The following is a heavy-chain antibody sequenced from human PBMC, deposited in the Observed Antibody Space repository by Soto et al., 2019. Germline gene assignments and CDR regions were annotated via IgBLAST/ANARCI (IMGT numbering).Heavy chain of an antibody. CDR1: GFTFSNAW. D-gene: IGHD6-6*01. V-gene: IGHV3-15*07. Sequence: EVQLVESGGGLVKPGGSLRLSCAASGFTFSNAWMNWVRQAPGKGLEWVGRIKSKTDGGSTDYAAPVKGRFTISRDDSKNTLYLQMNSLKTEDTAVYYCTTDFWPGIWREDDPYSSSVYWGQGTLVTVSS. CDR2: IKSKTDGGST. CDR3: TTDFWPGIWREDDPYSSSVY. J-gene: IGHJ4*02.